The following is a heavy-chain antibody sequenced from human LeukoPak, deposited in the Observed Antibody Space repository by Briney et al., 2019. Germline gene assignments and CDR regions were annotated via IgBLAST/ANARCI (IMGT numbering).Heavy chain of an antibody. CDR2: ISKDGITK. CDR1: GFIFSHDA. Sequence: PGRSLRLSCAASGFIFSHDAIHWVRQAPGKGLEWVAVISKDGITKIYRDSVKGRFTISTDSSKNTVYLQMTGLEVEDTAVYYCAREGDDYHSSGYLPLFNWGQGTLVTVSS. CDR3: AREGDDYHSSGYLPLFN. D-gene: IGHD3-22*01. J-gene: IGHJ4*02. V-gene: IGHV3-30-3*01.